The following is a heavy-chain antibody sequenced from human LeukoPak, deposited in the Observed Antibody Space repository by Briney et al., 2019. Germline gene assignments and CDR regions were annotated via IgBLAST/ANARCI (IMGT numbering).Heavy chain of an antibody. CDR1: GGSISSYSYY. Sequence: SETLSLTCTVSGGSISSYSYYWGWIRQPPGKGLEWIGSMYHNGSTYYNPSLKSRVTISVDTSKNQFSLKLSSVTTADTAVYYCARGFTLFDPWGQGTLVTVSS. D-gene: IGHD2/OR15-2a*01. CDR2: MYHNGST. V-gene: IGHV4-39*07. J-gene: IGHJ5*02. CDR3: ARGFTLFDP.